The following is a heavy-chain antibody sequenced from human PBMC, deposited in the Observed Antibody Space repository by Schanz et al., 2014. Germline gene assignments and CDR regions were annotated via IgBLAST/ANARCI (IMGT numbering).Heavy chain of an antibody. V-gene: IGHV1-69*02. CDR2: FIPILDVG. D-gene: IGHD1-26*01. CDR3: ARGTMPGAFDI. Sequence: QVQLVQSGAEVKKPGSSVKVSCKASRSTFSSYTISWVRQARGQGLEWVGSFIPILDVGNYAQQFQGRVASTADKSTSTAYMELSSLRYEDTALYYCARGTMPGAFDIWGQGTMVTVSS. J-gene: IGHJ3*02. CDR1: RSTFSSYT.